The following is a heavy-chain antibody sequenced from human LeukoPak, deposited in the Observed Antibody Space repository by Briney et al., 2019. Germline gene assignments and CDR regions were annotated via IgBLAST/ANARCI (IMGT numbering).Heavy chain of an antibody. CDR1: GGSISSSSYY. CDR2: IYYSGST. V-gene: IGHV4-39*01. J-gene: IGHJ4*02. CDR3: ASDFWSGYQRIDY. Sequence: SETLSLTCPVSGGSISSSSYYWGWIRQPPGKGLEWIGSIYYSGSTYYNPSLKSRLTISVDTSKNQFSLKLSSMTAADTAVYYCASDFWSGYQRIDYWGQGTLVTVSS. D-gene: IGHD3-3*01.